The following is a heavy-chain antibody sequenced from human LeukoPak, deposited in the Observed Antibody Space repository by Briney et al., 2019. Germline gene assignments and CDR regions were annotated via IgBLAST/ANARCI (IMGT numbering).Heavy chain of an antibody. CDR2: ISGSGGST. CDR1: GFTFSSYA. D-gene: IGHD6-13*01. CDR3: AKGPYSSSWYVDYFDY. Sequence: GGSLRLSCAASGFTFSSYAMSWVRQAPGKGLEWVSAISGSGGSTYYADSVKGRFTISRDNSKNTLYLQMNSLRAEDTAVYYCAKGPYSSSWYVDYFDYWGQGTPVTVSS. J-gene: IGHJ4*02. V-gene: IGHV3-23*01.